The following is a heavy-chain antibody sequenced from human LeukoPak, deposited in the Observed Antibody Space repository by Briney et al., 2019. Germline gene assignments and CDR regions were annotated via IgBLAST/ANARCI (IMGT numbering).Heavy chain of an antibody. J-gene: IGHJ6*03. Sequence: SETLSLTCTVSGDSISSYFWTWIRQPAGKGLEWIGRLSTGGITNYNSSLKSRVIMSVDKSTNQFSLKLTSVTAADTAVYYCARGQVFLWFGGHYYMDVWGRGTTVTVSS. CDR1: GDSISSYF. D-gene: IGHD3-10*01. CDR3: ARGQVFLWFGGHYYMDV. V-gene: IGHV4-4*07. CDR2: LSTGGIT.